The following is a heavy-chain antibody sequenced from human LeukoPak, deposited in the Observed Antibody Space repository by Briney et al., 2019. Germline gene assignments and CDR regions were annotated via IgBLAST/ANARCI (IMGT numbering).Heavy chain of an antibody. CDR3: AKDSVAGAGLVNHFDY. CDR2: ISGSAATT. Sequence: GGPLRLSCAASGFSFSTSAMSWVRHAPGKGLEWVSTISGSAATTYYTDSVKGRFTISRDNSRDTVYLQMKSLRVEDTAVYYCAKDSVAGAGLVNHFDYWGRGTLVTVSS. CDR1: GFSFSTSA. J-gene: IGHJ4*02. V-gene: IGHV3-23*01. D-gene: IGHD6-19*01.